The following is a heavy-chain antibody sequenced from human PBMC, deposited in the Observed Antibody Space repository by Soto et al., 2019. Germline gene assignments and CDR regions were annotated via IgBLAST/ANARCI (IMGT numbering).Heavy chain of an antibody. D-gene: IGHD2-2*01. V-gene: IGHV4-31*03. J-gene: IGHJ6*02. CDR2: IYYSGST. Sequence: SETLSLTCTVSGGSISSGGYYWSWIRQHPGKGLEWIGYIYYSGSTYYSPSLKSRVTISVDTSKNQFSLKLSSVTAADTAVYYCARDPIVVVPAAIHYYYGMDVWGQGTTVTVSS. CDR3: ARDPIVVVPAAIHYYYGMDV. CDR1: GGSISSGGYY.